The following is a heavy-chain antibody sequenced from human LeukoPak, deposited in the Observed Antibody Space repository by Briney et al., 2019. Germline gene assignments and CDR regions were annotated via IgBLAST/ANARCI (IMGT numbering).Heavy chain of an antibody. CDR2: IYYSGST. CDR1: GGSISSSSYY. D-gene: IGHD2-21*01. V-gene: IGHV4-39*01. J-gene: IGHJ3*02. Sequence: SETLSLTCTVSGGSISSSSYYWGWIRQPPGKGLEWIGSIYYSGSTYYNPSLKSRVTISVDTFKNQFSLKLSSVTAADTAVYYRARQYSDAFDIWGQGTMVTVSS. CDR3: ARQYSDAFDI.